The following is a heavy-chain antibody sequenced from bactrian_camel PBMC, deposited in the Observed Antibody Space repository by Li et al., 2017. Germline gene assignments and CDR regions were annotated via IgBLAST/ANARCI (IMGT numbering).Heavy chain of an antibody. CDR2: INTGGGKT. V-gene: IGHV3S40*01. D-gene: IGHD4*01. CDR3: AADSVGPIPTENIEASDFTY. CDR1: SYTYRKFC. Sequence: VQLVESGGGSVQPGGSLKLSCTLSSYTYRKFCMGWFRQIPDKAREEVAAINTGGGKTYYVGSVKGRFTICHDNAKNTVYLQIDDLKPEDTAMYYCAADSVGPIPTENIEASDFTYWGQGTQVTVS. J-gene: IGHJ6*01.